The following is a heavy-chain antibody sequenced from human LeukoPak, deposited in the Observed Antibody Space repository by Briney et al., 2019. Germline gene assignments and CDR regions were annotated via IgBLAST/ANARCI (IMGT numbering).Heavy chain of an antibody. V-gene: IGHV4-38-2*02. CDR3: ARGRASSWSGMDV. CDR2: LHRSGTT. Sequence: PSETLSLTCTTVSGYSISSGFYRGWVRQTPGKGLEWIATLHRSGTTHYNPSLKSRVTISVDTSKNQFSLKLSSVTAADTAVYYCARGRASSWSGMDVWGQGTTVTVSS. J-gene: IGHJ6*02. D-gene: IGHD6-13*01. CDR1: GYSISSGFY.